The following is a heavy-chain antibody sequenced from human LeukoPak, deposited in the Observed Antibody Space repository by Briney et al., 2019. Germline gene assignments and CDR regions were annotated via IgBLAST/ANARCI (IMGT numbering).Heavy chain of an antibody. CDR1: GYTFTSYG. Sequence: ASVKVSCKASGYTFTSYGISWVRQAPGQGLEWMGWISAYNGNTNYAQKLQGRVTTTTDTSTSTAYMELRSLRSDDTAVYYCARGGIAAARVSFFGYWGQGTLVTVSS. D-gene: IGHD6-13*01. CDR2: ISAYNGNT. CDR3: ARGGIAAARVSFFGY. J-gene: IGHJ4*02. V-gene: IGHV1-18*01.